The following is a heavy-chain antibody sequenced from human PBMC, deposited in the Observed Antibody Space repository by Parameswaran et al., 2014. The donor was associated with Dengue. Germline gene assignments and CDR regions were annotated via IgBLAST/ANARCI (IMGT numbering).Heavy chain of an antibody. CDR3: ARSLITMVRHDAFDI. CDR1: GHTFTNCY. Sequence: PGASVKVSCKAAGHTFTNCYIHWVRQAPGQGLEWMGMINPSGGGTDYAQKFQDRVTMTRDSSTNTVYMELGGLTSEDTAVYYCARSLITMVRHDAFDIWGQGTMVTVSS. D-gene: IGHD3-10*01. V-gene: IGHV1-46*01. CDR2: INPSGGGT. J-gene: IGHJ3*02.